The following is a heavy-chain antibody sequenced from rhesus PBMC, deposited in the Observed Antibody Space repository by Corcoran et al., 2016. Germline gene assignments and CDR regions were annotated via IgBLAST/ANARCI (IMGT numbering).Heavy chain of an antibody. CDR2: IYWNDRK. D-gene: IGHD6-43*01. V-gene: IGHV2-95*01. CDR1: GFSISTTGTG. CDR3: ARVRGGSSSYFP. Sequence: QVTLKESGPALVKPTQTLTLTCTFSGFSISTTGTGVGWIRQPPGKALEWLASIYWNDRKYYSTSLKSRLTSSKDTSKTQVVLTMTNMDPVDTATYYCARVRGGSSSYFPWGQGVLVTVSS. J-gene: IGHJ4*01.